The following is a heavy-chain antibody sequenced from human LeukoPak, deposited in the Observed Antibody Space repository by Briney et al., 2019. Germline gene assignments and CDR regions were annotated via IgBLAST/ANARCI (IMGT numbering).Heavy chain of an antibody. V-gene: IGHV5-51*01. D-gene: IGHD6-13*01. CDR2: IYPGDSDT. CDR1: GYSFTNYW. CDR3: ARRIAAAGSIGTRYFDY. Sequence: GESLKISCKGSGYSFTNYWIGWVRQMPGKGLEWMGTIYPGDSDTKYSPPFQGQVTISADKSISTAYLQWSSLKASDTAMYYCARRIAAAGSIGTRYFDYWGQGTLVTVSS. J-gene: IGHJ4*02.